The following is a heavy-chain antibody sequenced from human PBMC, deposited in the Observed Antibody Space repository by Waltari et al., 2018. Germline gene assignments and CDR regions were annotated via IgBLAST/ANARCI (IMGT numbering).Heavy chain of an antibody. J-gene: IGHJ4*02. CDR3: ARLRPAYYDFWSGYYWGEFDY. V-gene: IGHV4-34*01. Sequence: QVQLQQWGAGLLKPSETLSLTCAVYGGSFSGYYWSWIRQPPGKGLEWIGEINHSGGTNYNPSLKSRVTISVDTSKNQFSLKLSSVTAADTAVYYCARLRPAYYDFWSGYYWGEFDYWGQGTLVTVSS. CDR2: INHSGGT. CDR1: GGSFSGYY. D-gene: IGHD3-3*01.